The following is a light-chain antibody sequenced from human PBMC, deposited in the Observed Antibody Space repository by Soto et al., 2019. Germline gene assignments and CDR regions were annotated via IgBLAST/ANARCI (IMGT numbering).Light chain of an antibody. Sequence: EIVLTQAPDTLSLSPGERATLSCRASQSVRNNYLAWYQQKPGQAPRLFMYGASNRATGIPDRFSGSGSGKDFTLSISRLEPEDFAVYYCQHYGSSPRTFGQGTKLEIK. V-gene: IGKV3-20*01. CDR1: QSVRNNY. CDR2: GAS. J-gene: IGKJ2*01. CDR3: QHYGSSPRT.